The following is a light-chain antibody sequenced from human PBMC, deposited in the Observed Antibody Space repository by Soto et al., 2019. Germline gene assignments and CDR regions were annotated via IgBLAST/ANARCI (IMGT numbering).Light chain of an antibody. CDR2: GAS. Sequence: EIVMTQSPATLSVSPGERATLSCRASQSVSSNLAWYQQKPGQAPRLLIYGASTRATGIPGRCSGSGSGTEFTLTIRSLQSEDFATYFCQHYNDWGTFGQGTKLAIK. CDR3: QHYNDWGT. CDR1: QSVSSN. J-gene: IGKJ2*01. V-gene: IGKV3-15*01.